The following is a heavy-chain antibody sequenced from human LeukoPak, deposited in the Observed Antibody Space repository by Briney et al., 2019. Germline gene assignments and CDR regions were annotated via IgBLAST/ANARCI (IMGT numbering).Heavy chain of an antibody. CDR1: GVTFRNAW. V-gene: IGHV3-15*01. CDR2: IKSKTDGGTT. J-gene: IGHJ4*02. Sequence: GSLRLSWAASGVTFRNAWMTWGRQASGEGLEWVGRIKSKTDGGTTDCAAPVKGRFTISRDDSKNTLYLQMNSLKTEDTAVYYCATYSSGWYWGQGTLVTVSS. D-gene: IGHD6-19*01. CDR3: ATYSSGWY.